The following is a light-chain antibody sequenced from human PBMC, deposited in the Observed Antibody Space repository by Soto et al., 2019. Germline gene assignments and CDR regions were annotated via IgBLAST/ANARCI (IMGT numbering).Light chain of an antibody. CDR1: QSVRSYY. V-gene: IGKV3-20*01. CDR2: GAS. CDR3: QQYGGSPLVT. Sequence: EMVLTQSPGTLPLSPGERATLSCRASQSVRSYYLAWYQQKPGQAPRLLIYGASSRATGVPDRFSGSGSGTDFTLTITRLEPEDFAVYYCQQYGGSPLVTFGGGTKVEI. J-gene: IGKJ4*01.